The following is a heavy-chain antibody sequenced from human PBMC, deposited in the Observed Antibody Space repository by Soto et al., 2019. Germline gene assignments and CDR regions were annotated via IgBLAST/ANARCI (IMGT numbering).Heavy chain of an antibody. Sequence: GGSLRLSCAASGFTFSSYGMHWVRQAPGKGLEWVAVISYDGSNKYYADSVKGRFTISRDNSKNTLYLQMNSLRAEDTAVYYCAKAIVATILFDYWGQGTLVTVSS. J-gene: IGHJ4*02. D-gene: IGHD5-12*01. CDR2: ISYDGSNK. V-gene: IGHV3-30*18. CDR3: AKAIVATILFDY. CDR1: GFTFSSYG.